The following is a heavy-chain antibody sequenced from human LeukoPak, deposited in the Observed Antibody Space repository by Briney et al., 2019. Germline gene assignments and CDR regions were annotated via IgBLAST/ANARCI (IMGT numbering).Heavy chain of an antibody. J-gene: IGHJ4*02. CDR3: ARALSYSSGWYNY. D-gene: IGHD6-19*01. Sequence: ASVKVSCKASGYTFTGYYMHWVRQAPGQGLEWMGWINPNSGGTNYAQKFQGRVTMTRDTSISTAYMELSRLRSDDTAVYYCARALSYSSGWYNYWGQGTLVTVSP. CDR1: GYTFTGYY. CDR2: INPNSGGT. V-gene: IGHV1-2*02.